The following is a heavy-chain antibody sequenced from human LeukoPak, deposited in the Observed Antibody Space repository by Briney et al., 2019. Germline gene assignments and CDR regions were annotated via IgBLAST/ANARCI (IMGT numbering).Heavy chain of an antibody. D-gene: IGHD6-13*01. CDR3: AKAGPLGSTLTSGDY. CDR2: IHSAGST. Sequence: PGGSLRLSCAASGFTVSSNYMNWVRQAPGQGLEWVSVIHSAGSTHYADSVRGRFTISRDDSKNTLYLQMNSLRAEDTAVYYCAKAGPLGSTLTSGDYWGQGTLVTVSS. CDR1: GFTVSSNY. J-gene: IGHJ4*02. V-gene: IGHV3-66*01.